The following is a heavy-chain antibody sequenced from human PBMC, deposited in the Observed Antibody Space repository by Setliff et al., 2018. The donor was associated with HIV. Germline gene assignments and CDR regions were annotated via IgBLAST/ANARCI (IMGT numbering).Heavy chain of an antibody. CDR3: ARDKAVAGNHRPYYFDY. CDR1: GGSISSSNW. Sequence: PSETLSLTCAVSGGSISSSNWWSWVRQPPGKGLECIGEIYPSGSTNYNPSLRSRVIISLGKSKNQFSLKLSSVTAADTAVYYCARDKAVAGNHRPYYFDYWGQGTLVTVSS. V-gene: IGHV4-4*02. J-gene: IGHJ4*02. CDR2: IYPSGST. D-gene: IGHD6-19*01.